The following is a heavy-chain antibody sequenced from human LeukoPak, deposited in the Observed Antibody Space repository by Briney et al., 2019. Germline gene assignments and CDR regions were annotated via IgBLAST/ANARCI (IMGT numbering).Heavy chain of an antibody. Sequence: GESLKISCKGSGYSFTSYWIGWVRQMPGKGLEWMGIIYAGDSDTRYSPSFQGQVTISADKSISTAYLQWSSLKASDTAMYYCARQDYYDSIGYYPHYFQHWGQGTLVTVSS. CDR1: GYSFTSYW. D-gene: IGHD3-22*01. CDR3: ARQDYYDSIGYYPHYFQH. V-gene: IGHV5-51*01. CDR2: IYAGDSDT. J-gene: IGHJ1*01.